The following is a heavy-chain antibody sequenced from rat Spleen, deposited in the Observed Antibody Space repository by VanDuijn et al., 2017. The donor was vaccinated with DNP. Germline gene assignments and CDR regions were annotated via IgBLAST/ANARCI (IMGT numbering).Heavy chain of an antibody. CDR1: GFPFGDYA. V-gene: IGHV5S10*01. Sequence: EVQLVESGGGLVQPGGSLKLSCAASGFPFGDYAMGWVRQTPEKGLEWVATISFDGNRTYYRDSVKGRFTISRDFAKSTLYLQMDSLRSEDSATYYCTTRGNYGGYDYWGQGVMVTVSS. CDR2: ISFDGNRT. J-gene: IGHJ2*01. D-gene: IGHD1-11*01. CDR3: TTRGNYGGYDY.